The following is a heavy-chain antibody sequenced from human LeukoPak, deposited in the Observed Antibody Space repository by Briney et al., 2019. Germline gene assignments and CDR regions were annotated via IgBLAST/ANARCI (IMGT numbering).Heavy chain of an antibody. CDR3: ARHEWRTVTTHFDY. CDR2: IYYSGST. Sequence: PSETLSLTCAVYGGSFSGYYWSWIRQPPGKGLEWIGSIYYSGSTYYNPSLKSRVTISVDTSKNQFSLKLSSVTAADTAVYYCARHEWRTVTTHFDYWGQGTLVTVSS. V-gene: IGHV4-34*01. D-gene: IGHD4-17*01. CDR1: GGSFSGYY. J-gene: IGHJ4*02.